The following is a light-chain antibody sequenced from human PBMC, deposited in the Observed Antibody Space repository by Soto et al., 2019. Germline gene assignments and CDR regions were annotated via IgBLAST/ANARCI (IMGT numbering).Light chain of an antibody. V-gene: IGLV7-46*01. Sequence: QAVVTQEPSLTVSPGGTVTLTCGSSTGAVTSGHYPYWFQQKPGQAPRTLICDTSNKRSWTPARFSGSLLGGKAALTLSGAQPEDEATYYCLLSYSGAPVFGGGTKVTVL. J-gene: IGLJ2*01. CDR2: DTS. CDR1: TGAVTSGHY. CDR3: LLSYSGAPV.